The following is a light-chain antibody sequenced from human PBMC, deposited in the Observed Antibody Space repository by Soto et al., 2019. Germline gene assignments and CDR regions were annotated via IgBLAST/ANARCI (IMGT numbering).Light chain of an antibody. J-gene: IGKJ2*01. Sequence: EIVMTQSPATLSVSPGERATLSCRASQSVSSNLAWYQQRPGQAPRLLIYGASTRATGVPASFSGSGSGTDFTLTISSLQSEDFALYYCQQYNNWPYTFGQGTKLEIK. V-gene: IGKV3-15*01. CDR2: GAS. CDR1: QSVSSN. CDR3: QQYNNWPYT.